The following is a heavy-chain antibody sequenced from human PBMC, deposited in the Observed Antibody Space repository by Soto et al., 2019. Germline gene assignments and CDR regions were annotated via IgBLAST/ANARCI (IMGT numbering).Heavy chain of an antibody. J-gene: IGHJ4*02. CDR2: IDYSGST. D-gene: IGHD6-13*01. CDR3: AREIRLSQLVSYCFDY. V-gene: IGHV4-31*03. Sequence: SETLSLTCTVSGGSISSGGYYWSWIRQHPGKGLEWIGYIDYSGSTYYTPSLKSRVTISVDTSENHFSLKLSSVTAADTAVYYCAREIRLSQLVSYCFDYWGQGSLVTVSS. CDR1: GGSISSGGYY.